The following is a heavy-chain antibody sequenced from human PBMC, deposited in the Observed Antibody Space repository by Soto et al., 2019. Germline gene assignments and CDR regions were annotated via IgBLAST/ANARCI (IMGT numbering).Heavy chain of an antibody. CDR1: GYTFTTYW. J-gene: IGHJ4*02. D-gene: IGHD3-10*01. V-gene: IGHV5-51*01. CDR3: ARGYYGSGSLYYFDY. CDR2: IYPGDSDT. Sequence: GESLKISCQASGYTFTTYWIGWVRQMPGKGLEWMGIIYPGDSDTRYSRSFQGQVAISADKSITTAYLQWSSLKASDTGMYYCARGYYGSGSLYYFDYWGQGTLVTVSS.